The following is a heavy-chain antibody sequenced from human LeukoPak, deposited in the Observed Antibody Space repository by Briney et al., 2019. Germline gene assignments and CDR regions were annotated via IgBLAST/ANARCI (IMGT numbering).Heavy chain of an antibody. D-gene: IGHD2-21*01. CDR2: VTGDGLTT. CDR3: AKSGTSDWDWFDP. J-gene: IGHJ5*02. CDR1: GFTFSSYS. V-gene: IGHV3-23*01. Sequence: PGGSLRLSCAASGFTFSSYSMNWVRQAPGKGLEWVSIVTGDGLTTNYADSVRGRFTISRDNSKNRLHLQMNSLRAEDTAVYYCAKSGTSDWDWFDPWGQGTLVTVSS.